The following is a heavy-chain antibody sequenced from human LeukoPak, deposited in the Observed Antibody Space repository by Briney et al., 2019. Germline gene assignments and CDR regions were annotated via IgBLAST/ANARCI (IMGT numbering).Heavy chain of an antibody. V-gene: IGHV3-49*04. Sequence: GGSLRLSCTTSGFTFGDYAMSWVRQAPGKGLEWVGFIRSKTYGGTTEYAASVKGRFTISRDDSKSIAYLQMNSLKTEDTAVYYCTRQNRREWLRSFFDYWGQGTLVTVSS. CDR1: GFTFGDYA. J-gene: IGHJ4*02. CDR2: IRSKTYGGTT. CDR3: TRQNRREWLRSFFDY. D-gene: IGHD5-12*01.